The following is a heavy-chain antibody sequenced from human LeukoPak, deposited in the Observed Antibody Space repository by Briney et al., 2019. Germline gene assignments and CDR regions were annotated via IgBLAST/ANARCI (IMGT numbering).Heavy chain of an antibody. CDR3: ARMQLVIGPGVDGF. CDR2: INPNNGGP. D-gene: IGHD1-1*01. CDR1: GYTFTDYY. Sequence: ASVKVSCKASGYTFTDYYIHWVRQAPGQGLEWMGWINPNNGGPNYAQKFHGRVTMTRDTSIGTAYLELSGLTYDDTAVYYCARMQLVIGPGVDGFWGQGALVTVSS. V-gene: IGHV1-2*02. J-gene: IGHJ4*02.